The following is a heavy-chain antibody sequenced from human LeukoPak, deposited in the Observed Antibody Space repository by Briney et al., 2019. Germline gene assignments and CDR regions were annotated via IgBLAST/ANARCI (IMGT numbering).Heavy chain of an antibody. CDR2: IWYDGSNK. CDR1: GFIFSSYG. CDR3: ARDGEANFQTDY. J-gene: IGHJ4*02. V-gene: IGHV3-33*01. Sequence: GRSLRLSCAASGFIFSSYGMHWVRQAPGKGLEWVAVIWYDGSNKYYADSVKGRFTISRDNSKNTLYLQMNSLRAEDTAVYYCARDGEANFQTDYWGQGTLVTVSS. D-gene: IGHD4/OR15-4a*01.